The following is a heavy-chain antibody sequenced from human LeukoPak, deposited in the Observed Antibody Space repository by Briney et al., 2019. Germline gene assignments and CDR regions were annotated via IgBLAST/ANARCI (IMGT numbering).Heavy chain of an antibody. J-gene: IGHJ6*02. CDR1: GFTFSDYS. Sequence: GGPLRLSCAASGFTFSDYSMNWVRQAPGKGLEWVSSISSSSSYIYYADSVKGRFTISRDNAKNSLYLQMNSLRAEDTAVYYCARGDYYYYGMDVWGQGTTVTVSS. CDR2: ISSSSSYI. V-gene: IGHV3-21*01. CDR3: ARGDYYYYGMDV.